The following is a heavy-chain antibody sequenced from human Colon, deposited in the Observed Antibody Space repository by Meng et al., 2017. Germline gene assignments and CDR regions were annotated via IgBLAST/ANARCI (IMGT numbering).Heavy chain of an antibody. CDR1: GFTFSSYE. V-gene: IGHV3-48*03. CDR3: ARTILRGLVVLGY. Sequence: GGFLRLSCAASGFTFSSYEMNWVRQAPGKGLEWVSYISSSGSTIYYADSVKGRFTISRDNAKNSLYLQMNSLRAGDTAVYYCARTILRGLVVLGYWGQGTLVTVSS. D-gene: IGHD2-15*01. CDR2: ISSSGSTI. J-gene: IGHJ4*02.